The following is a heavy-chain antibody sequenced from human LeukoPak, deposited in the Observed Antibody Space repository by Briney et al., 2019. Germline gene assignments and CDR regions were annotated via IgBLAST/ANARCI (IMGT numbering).Heavy chain of an antibody. CDR1: GDSFISYW. J-gene: IGHJ4*02. V-gene: IGHV5-51*01. CDR3: ARLDYAGNPFDN. Sequence: GEPLKISSKASGDSFISYWSGWLRQMPDKGLESLGMIYPGDSDTRYSPSFQGLVTLSVDKSITTAYLQWSSLRASDTAIYYCARLDYAGNPFDNWGPGTLVTVSS. CDR2: IYPGDSDT. D-gene: IGHD4-23*01.